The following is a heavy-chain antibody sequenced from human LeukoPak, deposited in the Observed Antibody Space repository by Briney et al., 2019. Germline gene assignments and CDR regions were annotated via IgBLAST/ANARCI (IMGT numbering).Heavy chain of an antibody. V-gene: IGHV4-39*01. CDR2: IYYSGSA. Sequence: PSETLSLTCTVSGGSISSSSYYWAWIRQPPGKGLQWIGTIYYSGSAYYNPSLKSRVTISVDTSKNQFSLKLSSVTAADTAVYYSARRRDRIEFDYWGQGTLVTVSS. CDR1: GGSISSSSYY. D-gene: IGHD2-15*01. J-gene: IGHJ4*02. CDR3: ARRRDRIEFDY.